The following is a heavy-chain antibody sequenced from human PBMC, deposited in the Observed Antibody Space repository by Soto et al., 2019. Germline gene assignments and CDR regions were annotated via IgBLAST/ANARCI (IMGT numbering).Heavy chain of an antibody. D-gene: IGHD4-17*01. CDR1: GFTFSNAW. J-gene: IGHJ1*01. V-gene: IGHV3-15*01. CDR2: IKSKNDGGTT. Sequence: GGSLRLSCAASGFTFSNAWMSWVRQAPGKGLEWAGRIKSKNDGGTTDYAAPVKGRFTISRDDSKNTLYLQMNSLKTEDTAVYYCTTDPYGDYYFQHWGQGTLVTVSS. CDR3: TTDPYGDYYFQH.